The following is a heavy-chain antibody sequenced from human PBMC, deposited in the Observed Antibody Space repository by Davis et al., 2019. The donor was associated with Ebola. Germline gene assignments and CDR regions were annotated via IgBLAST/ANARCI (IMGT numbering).Heavy chain of an antibody. D-gene: IGHD4-11*01. CDR2: IHPSDSDT. J-gene: IGHJ4*02. CDR3: ARRRVDYTWYY. Sequence: GESLKISCKASGYSFTSYWIGWVRQMPGKGLEWMGIIHPSDSDTRYSPSFQGQVTMSVDKSISTAYLHWSSLRASDTAMYFCARRRVDYTWYYWGQGTHVIVSS. V-gene: IGHV5-51*01. CDR1: GYSFTSYW.